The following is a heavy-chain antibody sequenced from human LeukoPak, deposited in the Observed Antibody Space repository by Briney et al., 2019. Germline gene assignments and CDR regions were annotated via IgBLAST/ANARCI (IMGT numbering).Heavy chain of an antibody. J-gene: IGHJ6*03. D-gene: IGHD5-18*01. CDR1: GFTFSSYE. V-gene: IGHV3-48*03. Sequence: GGSLRLSCAASGFTFSSYEMNWVRQAPGKGLEWRSYISNSGATIYYADSVKGRFTISRDNAKNSLYLQMNSLRAEDTAVYYCARDRTGYTYMDVWGKGTTVTVSS. CDR3: ARDRTGYTYMDV. CDR2: ISNSGATI.